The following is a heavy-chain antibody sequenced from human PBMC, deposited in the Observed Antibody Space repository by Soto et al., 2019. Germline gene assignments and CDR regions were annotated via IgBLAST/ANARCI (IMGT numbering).Heavy chain of an antibody. D-gene: IGHD4-17*01. CDR1: GYNFPSYW. Sequence: GESLKISCKVSGYNFPSYWIAWVRQMPGQGLEWLGVIYPGDSETSYSPSFQGRVTISADKSISTAYLLWSSLKASDTAIYYCARNYGRNFIAPFDYWGQGTLVTVSS. J-gene: IGHJ4*02. CDR2: IYPGDSET. V-gene: IGHV5-51*01. CDR3: ARNYGRNFIAPFDY.